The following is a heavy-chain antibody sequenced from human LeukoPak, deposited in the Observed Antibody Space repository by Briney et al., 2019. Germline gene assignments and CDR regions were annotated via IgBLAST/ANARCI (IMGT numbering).Heavy chain of an antibody. CDR3: ARADVVYYYDSSGYPFGY. Sequence: GGPLRLSCAASGFTFSSYWMSWVRQAPGKGLEWVANIKQDGSEKYYVDSVKGRFTISRDNAKNSLYLQMNSLRAEDTAVYYCARADVVYYYDSSGYPFGYWGQGTLVIVSS. D-gene: IGHD3-22*01. CDR2: IKQDGSEK. CDR1: GFTFSSYW. V-gene: IGHV3-7*01. J-gene: IGHJ4*02.